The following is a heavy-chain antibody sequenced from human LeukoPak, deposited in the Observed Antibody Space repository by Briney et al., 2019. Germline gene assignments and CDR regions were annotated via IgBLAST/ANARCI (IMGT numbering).Heavy chain of an antibody. CDR1: GFTFSSYA. D-gene: IGHD5-18*01. V-gene: IGHV3-23*01. CDR2: ISGSGGST. J-gene: IGHJ4*02. CDR3: AKAVSAAMVPYYFDY. Sequence: PGGSLRLSCAASGFTFSSYAMSWVRQAPGKGLEWVSAISGSGGSTYYADSVKGGFTISRDNSKNTLYLQMNSLRAEDTAVYYCAKAVSAAMVPYYFDYWGQGTLVTVSS.